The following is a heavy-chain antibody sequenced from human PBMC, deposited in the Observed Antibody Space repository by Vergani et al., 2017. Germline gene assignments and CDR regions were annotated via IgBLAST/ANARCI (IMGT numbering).Heavy chain of an antibody. CDR1: GGTFSSYA. J-gene: IGHJ6*02. D-gene: IGHD6-13*01. CDR2: IIPIFGTA. V-gene: IGHV1-69*06. CDR3: ARHPDYSSSWYASYYYYGMDV. Sequence: QVQLVQSGAEVKKPGSSVKVSCKASGGTFSSYAISWVRQAPGQGLEWMGGIIPIFGTANYAQKFQGRVTITADKSTSTAYMELSSLRSEDTAVYYCARHPDYSSSWYASYYYYGMDVWGQGTTVTVSS.